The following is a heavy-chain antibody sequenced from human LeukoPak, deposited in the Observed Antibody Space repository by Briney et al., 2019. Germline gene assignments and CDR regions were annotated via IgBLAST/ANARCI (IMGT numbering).Heavy chain of an antibody. Sequence: PSETLSLTCTVSGGSISSHYWSWIRQPAGKGLEWIGRIYTSGSTNYNPSLKSRVTMSVDTSKNQFSLKLSSVTAADTAVYYCARGHGSGSYSPFDYWGQGTLVTVSS. V-gene: IGHV4-4*07. CDR1: GGSISSHY. D-gene: IGHD3-10*01. CDR2: IYTSGST. CDR3: ARGHGSGSYSPFDY. J-gene: IGHJ4*02.